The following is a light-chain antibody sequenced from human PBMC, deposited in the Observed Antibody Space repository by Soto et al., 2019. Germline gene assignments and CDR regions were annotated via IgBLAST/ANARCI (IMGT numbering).Light chain of an antibody. V-gene: IGKV3-20*01. CDR1: QSVSSSY. CDR2: GAS. J-gene: IGKJ2*01. CDR3: QQYGSSPVT. Sequence: EIVLTQSPGTLSLSPGERATLSCRASQSVSSSYLAWYQQKPGQAPRLLIYGASSRATGIPDRFSGSGSGTDFTLTISRLQPEDFAVYYCQQYGSSPVTFGQGTKLEIK.